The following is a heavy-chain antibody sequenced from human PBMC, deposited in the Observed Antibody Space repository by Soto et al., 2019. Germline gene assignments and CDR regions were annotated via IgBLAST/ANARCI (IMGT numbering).Heavy chain of an antibody. V-gene: IGHV3-21*01. Sequence: GGSLRLSCAASGFTFRSFTMNWVRQAPGKGLEWVSTISSNSAYIYYTDALRGRFTISRDNAKNSLHLQMNSLRAEDTAVYYCTRDASRDSSARGWFDPWGPGALVTVSS. CDR2: ISSNSAYI. CDR3: TRDASRDSSARGWFDP. D-gene: IGHD6-13*01. J-gene: IGHJ5*02. CDR1: GFTFRSFT.